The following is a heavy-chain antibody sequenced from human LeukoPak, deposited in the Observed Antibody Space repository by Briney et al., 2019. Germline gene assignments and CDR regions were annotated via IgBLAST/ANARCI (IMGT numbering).Heavy chain of an antibody. CDR2: ISSSTRRI. CDR3: AREFPPHCSSTSCYPDH. CDR1: GFNFSSYS. D-gene: IGHD2-2*01. V-gene: IGHV3-48*02. Sequence: GGSLRLSCAASGFNFSSYSLNWVREAPGKGLEWVSYISSSTRRIYYADSVKGRYTISRDSAKNSLYLQMDSLRDEDTAMYYCAREFPPHCSSTSCYPDHWGQGTLVTVSS. J-gene: IGHJ5*02.